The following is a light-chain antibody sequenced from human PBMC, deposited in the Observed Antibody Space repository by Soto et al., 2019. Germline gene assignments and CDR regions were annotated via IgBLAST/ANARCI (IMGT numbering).Light chain of an antibody. CDR1: SGHSGYI. Sequence: QPVLTQSSSASASLGSSVKLTCTLSSGHSGYIITWHQQQPGKAPRYLMKLEGSGSYNKGSGVPDRFSGSSSGADRYLTISNLQFEDEADYYCETWDSNTRVFGGGTKLTVL. CDR2: LEGSGSY. V-gene: IGLV4-60*02. CDR3: ETWDSNTRV. J-gene: IGLJ3*02.